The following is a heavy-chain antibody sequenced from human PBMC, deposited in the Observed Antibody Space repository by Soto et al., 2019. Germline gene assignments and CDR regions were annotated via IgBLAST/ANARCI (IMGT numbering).Heavy chain of an antibody. Sequence: SVKVSCKASGFTFTSSAVQWVRQARGQRLEWIGWIVVGSGNTNYAQKFQERVTVTRDMSTSTAYMELSSLRSEDTAVYYCAADPYSSPYYFDYWGQGALVTVSS. J-gene: IGHJ4*02. V-gene: IGHV1-58*01. CDR2: IVVGSGNT. D-gene: IGHD6-6*01. CDR3: AADPYSSPYYFDY. CDR1: GFTFTSSA.